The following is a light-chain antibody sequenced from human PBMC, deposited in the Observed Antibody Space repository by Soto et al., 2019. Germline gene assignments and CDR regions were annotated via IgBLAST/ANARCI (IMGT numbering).Light chain of an antibody. CDR3: SSYGGSNNVV. CDR2: EVI. Sequence: QSALTQPPSASGSPGQSVTISCTGTSSDVGEHYYVSWYQKHPGKAPKLIIYEVIKQSSGVPDRFSGSKSGNTASLTVSGLQAEDEADYCCSSYGGSNNVVFGGGTKVTVL. V-gene: IGLV2-8*01. J-gene: IGLJ3*02. CDR1: SSDVGEHYY.